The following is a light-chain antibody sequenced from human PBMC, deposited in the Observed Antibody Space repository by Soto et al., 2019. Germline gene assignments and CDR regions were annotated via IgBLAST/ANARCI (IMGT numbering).Light chain of an antibody. J-gene: IGLJ3*02. CDR1: SSNIGAGYD. Sequence: QSALTQPPSVSGAPGQRVTISCTGSSSNIGAGYDVHWYQQLPGTAPKLLIYDDSNRPSGVPDRFSGFKSGTSASLAITGLQAEDEADYYCQSYDSSLSGSVFGGGTKLTVL. CDR3: QSYDSSLSGSV. CDR2: DDS. V-gene: IGLV1-40*01.